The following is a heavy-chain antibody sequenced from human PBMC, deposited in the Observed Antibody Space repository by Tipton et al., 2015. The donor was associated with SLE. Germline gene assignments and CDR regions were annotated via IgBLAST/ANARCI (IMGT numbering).Heavy chain of an antibody. CDR2: ISYSGSA. Sequence: LRLSCTVSDGSVSSHYWSWIRQPPGKRLDWIGFISYSGSADYSPSLKSRVSISIDTSKNQFSLKLTSVTAADTAVYYCARSWGMNSVTPRFDPWGQGTLVTVSS. J-gene: IGHJ5*02. CDR3: ARSWGMNSVTPRFDP. D-gene: IGHD4-17*01. V-gene: IGHV4-59*02. CDR1: DGSVSSHY.